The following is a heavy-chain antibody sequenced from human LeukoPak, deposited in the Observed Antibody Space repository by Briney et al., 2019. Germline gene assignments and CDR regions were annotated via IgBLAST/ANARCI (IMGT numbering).Heavy chain of an antibody. J-gene: IGHJ4*02. V-gene: IGHV6-1*01. Sequence: SQTLSLTCVVSGDSVSSKNGAWNWIRQSPSRGLEWLGRTYYRSKWYNDYAESMEGRMTISQDTSKNQYSLHVNSVTPDDTAVYYCARDFGTTGWHTFDYWGQGTLVTVSS. D-gene: IGHD6-19*01. CDR2: TYYRSKWYN. CDR3: ARDFGTTGWHTFDY. CDR1: GDSVSSKNGA.